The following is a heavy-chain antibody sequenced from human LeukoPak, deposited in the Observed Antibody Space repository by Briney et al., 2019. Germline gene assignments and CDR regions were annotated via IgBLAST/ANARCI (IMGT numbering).Heavy chain of an antibody. CDR1: GGSISSSSYY. J-gene: IGHJ3*02. CDR3: ARPLSGGVGATYGAFDI. Sequence: PSDTLSLTCTVSGGSISSSSYYWGWIRQPPGKGLEWIGSFYYSGSTYYNPSLKSRVTISVDTSKNQFSLKLSSVTAADTAVYYCARPLSGGVGATYGAFDIWGQGTMVTVSS. D-gene: IGHD1-26*01. V-gene: IGHV4-39*01. CDR2: FYYSGST.